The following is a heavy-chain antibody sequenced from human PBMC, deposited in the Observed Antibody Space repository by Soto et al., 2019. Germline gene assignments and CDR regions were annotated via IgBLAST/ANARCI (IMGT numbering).Heavy chain of an antibody. CDR2: ISYDGSNK. D-gene: IGHD1-1*01. CDR3: ARDNEVRGSVYFDY. CDR1: GFTFSSYA. Sequence: QVQLVESGGGVVQPGRSLRLSCAASGFTFSSYAMHWVRQAPGKGLEWVAVISYDGSNKYYADSVKGRFTISRDNSKNTLYLQMNSLRAEDTAVYYCARDNEVRGSVYFDYWCQGTLVTVSS. J-gene: IGHJ4*02. V-gene: IGHV3-30-3*01.